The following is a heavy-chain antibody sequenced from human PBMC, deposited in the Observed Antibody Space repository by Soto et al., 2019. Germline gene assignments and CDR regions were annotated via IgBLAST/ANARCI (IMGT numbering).Heavy chain of an antibody. Sequence: ASVKVSCKASGYTFTSYGISWVRQPPGQGLEWMGWISAYNGNTNYAQKLQGRVTMTTDTSTSTAYMELRSLRSDDTAVYYCALLSSGWQIDYWGQGTLVTVSS. V-gene: IGHV1-18*01. J-gene: IGHJ4*02. CDR2: ISAYNGNT. D-gene: IGHD6-19*01. CDR1: GYTFTSYG. CDR3: ALLSSGWQIDY.